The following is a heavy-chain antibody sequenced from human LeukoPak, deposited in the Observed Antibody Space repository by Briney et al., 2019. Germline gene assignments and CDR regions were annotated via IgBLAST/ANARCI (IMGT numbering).Heavy chain of an antibody. V-gene: IGHV4-59*08. Sequence: PSETLSLTCTVSGGSISSYYWSWIRQPPGKGLEWIGYIYYSGSTNYNPSLKSRVTISVDTSKNQFSLKLSSVTAADTAVYYCARLGSSGYDLDYWGQGTLVTVSS. CDR2: IYYSGST. CDR3: ARLGSSGYDLDY. J-gene: IGHJ4*02. CDR1: GGSISSYY. D-gene: IGHD5-12*01.